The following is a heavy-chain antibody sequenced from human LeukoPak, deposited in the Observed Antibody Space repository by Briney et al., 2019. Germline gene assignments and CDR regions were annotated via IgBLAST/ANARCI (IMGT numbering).Heavy chain of an antibody. Sequence: GESLKISCRGSGYRFTNYRIAWVRQMPGKGLEWMGIIYPGDPETTYSPSFQGQVTISVDKSINTACLQWSSLRTSDTAMYYCARLDEDFYYDGSGFYFWGQGTLVTVSS. CDR3: ARLDEDFYYDGSGFYF. D-gene: IGHD3-22*01. V-gene: IGHV5-51*01. CDR2: IYPGDPET. J-gene: IGHJ1*01. CDR1: GYRFTNYR.